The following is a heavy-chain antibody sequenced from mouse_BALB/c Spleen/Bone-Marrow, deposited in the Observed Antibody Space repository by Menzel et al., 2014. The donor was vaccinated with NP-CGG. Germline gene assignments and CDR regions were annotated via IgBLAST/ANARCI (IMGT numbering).Heavy chain of an antibody. D-gene: IGHD2-4*01. J-gene: IGHJ3*01. Sequence: EVKLMESGGGLVQPGGSLKLSCAASGFTFSSYGMSWVRQTPDKRLEMIATINVNGDTTYHPDSVKGRFTISRDNVKNTLYLQMSSQKSEDTAMYYCARGYDYSSWFAYWGQGTLVTVS. CDR3: ARGYDYSSWFAY. V-gene: IGHV5-6-3*01. CDR2: INVNGDTT. CDR1: GFTFSSYG.